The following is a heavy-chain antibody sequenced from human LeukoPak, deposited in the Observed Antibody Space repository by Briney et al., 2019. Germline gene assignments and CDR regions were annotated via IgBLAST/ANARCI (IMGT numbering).Heavy chain of an antibody. CDR3: ARRIAAARYRWFDP. D-gene: IGHD6-13*01. V-gene: IGHV4-31*03. CDR1: GGSISSGGYY. J-gene: IGHJ5*02. Sequence: PSQTLSLTCTVSGGSISSGGYYWSWIRQHPGKGLEWIGYIHYSGSTNYNPSLKSRVTISVDTSKNQFSLKLSSVTAADTAVYYCARRIAAARYRWFDPWGQGTLVTVSS. CDR2: IHYSGST.